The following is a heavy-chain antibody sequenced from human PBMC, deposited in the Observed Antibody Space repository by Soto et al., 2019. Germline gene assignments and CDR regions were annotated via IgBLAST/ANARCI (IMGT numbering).Heavy chain of an antibody. J-gene: IGHJ3*02. Sequence: GGSLRLSCAASGFTFSSYAMSWVRQAPGKGLEWVSAISGSGGSTYYADSVKGRFTISRDNSKNTLYLQMNSLRAEDTAVYYCAKDHGFWSALPEGEAFDIWGQGTMVTVSS. CDR3: AKDHGFWSALPEGEAFDI. D-gene: IGHD3-3*01. CDR1: GFTFSSYA. V-gene: IGHV3-23*01. CDR2: ISGSGGST.